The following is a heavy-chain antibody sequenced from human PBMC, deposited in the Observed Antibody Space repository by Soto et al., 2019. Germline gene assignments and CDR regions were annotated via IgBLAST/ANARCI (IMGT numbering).Heavy chain of an antibody. CDR1: GGSISSGDYY. J-gene: IGHJ6*02. CDR2: IYYSGTT. V-gene: IGHV4-30-4*01. D-gene: IGHD5-18*01. Sequence: PSETLSLTCTVSGGSISSGDYYWSWIRQPPGKGLEWIGYIYYSGTTYYNPSLKSRVTISVDTSKNQFSLKVNSVTAADTAVYYCARARIQLWPHYYYGMDVWGQGTTVTVSS. CDR3: ARARIQLWPHYYYGMDV.